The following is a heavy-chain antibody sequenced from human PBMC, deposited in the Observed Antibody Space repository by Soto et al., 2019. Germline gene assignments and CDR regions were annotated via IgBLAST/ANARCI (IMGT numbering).Heavy chain of an antibody. CDR3: AISQGSSTSLEIYYYYYYGMDV. D-gene: IGHD2-2*01. V-gene: IGHV1-69*01. J-gene: IGHJ6*02. CDR2: VIPISGTA. CDR1: GGTFSSYA. Sequence: QVQLVQSGAEVKKPGSSVKVSCKASGGTFSSYAISWVRQAPGQGREWMGGVIPISGTANYAQKFQGRVTITADESTSTAYMELSSLRSEDTAVYYWAISQGSSTSLEIYYYYYYGMDVWGQGTTVTVS.